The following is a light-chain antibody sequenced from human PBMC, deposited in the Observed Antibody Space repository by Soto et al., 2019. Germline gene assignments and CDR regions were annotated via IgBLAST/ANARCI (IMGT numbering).Light chain of an antibody. J-gene: IGKJ1*01. CDR3: QQYGSSPRGT. CDR1: QSVSSY. CDR2: DAS. Sequence: EIVLTQSPGTLSLSPGERATLSCRASQSVSSYLAWYQQKPGQAPRLLIYDASNRATGIPDRFSGSGSGTDFTLTISRLEPEDFAVYYCQQYGSSPRGTFGQGTKVDIK. V-gene: IGKV3-20*01.